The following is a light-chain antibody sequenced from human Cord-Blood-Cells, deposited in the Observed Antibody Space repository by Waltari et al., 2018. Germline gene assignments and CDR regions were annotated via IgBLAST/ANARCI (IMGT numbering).Light chain of an antibody. V-gene: IGLV2-14*01. Sequence: QSALTQPASVSGSPGQSITISCTGTSSDVGGYNYFSCYQQHPGKSPKRMIYYVSNRPSGVSNRFSGSKSGNTASLTISGLQAEDEADYYCSSYTSSSTRVVFGGGTKLTVL. CDR3: SSYTSSSTRVV. CDR1: SSDVGGYNY. CDR2: YVS. J-gene: IGLJ2*01.